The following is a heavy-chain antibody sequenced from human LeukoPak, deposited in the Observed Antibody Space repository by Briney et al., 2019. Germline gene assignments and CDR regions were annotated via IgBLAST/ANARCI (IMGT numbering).Heavy chain of an antibody. V-gene: IGHV3-21*01. J-gene: IGHJ4*02. CDR3: ARDLGYSSGPNY. Sequence: NSGGSLRLSCAASGFSFSSFSMNWVRQAPGKGLEWVSYISGGSSFTYYVDSVKGRFTISRDNAKNSLYLQMNGLRAEDTAVYYCARDLGYSSGPNYWGQGTRVTVSS. D-gene: IGHD6-19*01. CDR2: ISGGSSFT. CDR1: GFSFSSFS.